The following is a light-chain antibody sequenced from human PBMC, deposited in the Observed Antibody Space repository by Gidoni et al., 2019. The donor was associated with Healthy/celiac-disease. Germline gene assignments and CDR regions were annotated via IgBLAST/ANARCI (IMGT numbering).Light chain of an antibody. CDR1: NSGSQS. V-gene: IGLV3-21*03. CDR3: QVWDSSSDHVV. J-gene: IGLJ2*01. CDR2: DDS. Sequence: SYVLTPQPSVSVAPGKTARITCGGNNSGSQSVHWYQQTPGQPPVLVVYDDSARPSGIPERFSGSNSGNTATLPISRVEAGDEADYYCQVWDSSSDHVVFGGGTKLTVL.